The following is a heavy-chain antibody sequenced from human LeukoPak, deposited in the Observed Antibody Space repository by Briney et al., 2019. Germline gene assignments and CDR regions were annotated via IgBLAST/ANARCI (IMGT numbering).Heavy chain of an antibody. CDR1: GFTFSSYS. Sequence: GGSLRLSCAASGFTFSSYSMNLVRQAPGKGLEWVSYISSSSSTIYYAASVKGRFTISRDNAKNSLYLQMNSLRAEDTAVYYCARGYCSSTSCWRGDHFDYWGQGTLVTVSS. CDR2: ISSSSSTI. D-gene: IGHD2-2*01. V-gene: IGHV3-48*01. CDR3: ARGYCSSTSCWRGDHFDY. J-gene: IGHJ4*02.